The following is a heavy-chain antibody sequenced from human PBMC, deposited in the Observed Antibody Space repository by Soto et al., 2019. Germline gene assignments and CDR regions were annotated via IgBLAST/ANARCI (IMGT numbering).Heavy chain of an antibody. D-gene: IGHD3-10*01. J-gene: IGHJ6*03. CDR2: ISSSSSTI. CDR1: GFTFSSYS. V-gene: IGHV3-48*01. Sequence: EVQLVESGGGLVQPGGSLRLSCAASGFTFSSYSMNWVRQAPGTGLEWVSYISSSSSTIYYADSVKGRFTISRDNAKNSRYLQMNSLRAEDTAVYYCANLRKSNYYYMDVWGKGTTVTVSS. CDR3: ANLRKSNYYYMDV.